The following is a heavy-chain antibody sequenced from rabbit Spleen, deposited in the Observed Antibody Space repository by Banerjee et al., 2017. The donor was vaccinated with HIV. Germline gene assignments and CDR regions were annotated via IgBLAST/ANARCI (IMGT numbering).Heavy chain of an antibody. CDR1: GFSFSSNW. Sequence: QSLEESGGDLVKPGASLALTCKASGFSFSSNWICWVRQAPGKGLEWIACIDTSDGDTDYANWPKGRFTISKTSSTTVTLQMTSLTAADTATYFCARDLVAVIGWNFSLWGPGTLVTVS. CDR3: ARDLVAVIGWNFSL. V-gene: IGHV1S40*01. CDR2: IDTSDGDT. D-gene: IGHD1-1*01. J-gene: IGHJ4*01.